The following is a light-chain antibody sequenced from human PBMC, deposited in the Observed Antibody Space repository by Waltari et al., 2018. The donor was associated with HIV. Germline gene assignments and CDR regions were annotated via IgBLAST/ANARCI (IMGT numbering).Light chain of an antibody. J-gene: IGKJ4*01. CDR2: WAS. CDR3: QQYYSSPLT. CDR1: QRVFCGSNNKNY. Sequence: IMMTQSPDSLTVSLGGRAAISSKSSQRVFCGSNNKNYLAWYQQKPGQPPKLLFYWASTRESGVPDRFSVSGSGTDFTLTISSLRTEDVAVYYCQQYYSSPLTFGGGTKVEI. V-gene: IGKV4-1*01.